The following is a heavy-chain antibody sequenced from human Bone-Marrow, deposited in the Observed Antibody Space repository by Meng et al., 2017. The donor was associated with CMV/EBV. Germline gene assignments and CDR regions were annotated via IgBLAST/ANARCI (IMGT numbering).Heavy chain of an antibody. Sequence: ASVKVSCKASGYTFTGYYMHWVRQAPGQGLEWMGWINPNSGGTNYAQKFQGRVTMTRDTSTSTVYMELSSLRSEDTAVYYCARESSPNWFDPWGQGTLVTVSS. CDR3: ARESSPNWFDP. CDR2: INPNSGGT. D-gene: IGHD6-6*01. V-gene: IGHV1-2*02. CDR1: GYTFTGYY. J-gene: IGHJ5*02.